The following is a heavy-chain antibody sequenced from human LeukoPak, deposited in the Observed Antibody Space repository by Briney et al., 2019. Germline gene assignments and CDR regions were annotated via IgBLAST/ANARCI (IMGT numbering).Heavy chain of an antibody. CDR3: AKDFDLSFDY. CDR1: GFTFSSYA. CDR2: ISGSGSSK. Sequence: GGTLRLSCAASGFTFSSYAMSWVRQAPGKGLEWVSAISGSGSSKYSQDSVKRRFTISRADSKNTLYLQMNSVRAEDTAVYYCAKDFDLSFDYWGEGTLVTVSS. V-gene: IGHV3-23*01. J-gene: IGHJ4*02. D-gene: IGHD3-9*01.